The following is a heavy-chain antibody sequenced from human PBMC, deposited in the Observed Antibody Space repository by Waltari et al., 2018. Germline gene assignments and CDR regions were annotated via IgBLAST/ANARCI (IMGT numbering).Heavy chain of an antibody. CDR2: IKPDGTST. CDR3: VRDLYGRDDV. CDR1: GFTSRTFW. Sequence: EVQLVESGGGLVHPGGSLTLSFEASGFTSRTFWMHWVRHLPGKGLVWVSHIKPDGTSTDYGDSVEGRVTISRDNAKNTLYLQMNSLRAEDTAIYYCVRDLYGRDDVWGQGTMVTVSS. J-gene: IGHJ3*01. V-gene: IGHV3-74*01. D-gene: IGHD3-10*01.